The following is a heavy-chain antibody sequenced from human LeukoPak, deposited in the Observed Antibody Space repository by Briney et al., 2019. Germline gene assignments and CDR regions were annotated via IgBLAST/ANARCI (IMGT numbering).Heavy chain of an antibody. CDR1: GGSISSSNW. J-gene: IGHJ4*02. D-gene: IGHD4-11*01. CDR2: IYHSGST. Sequence: SETLSLTCAVSGGSISSSNWWSWVRQPPGKGLEWIGEIYHSGSTNYNPSLKSRVTISVDKSKNQFSLKLSSVTAADTAVYYCARDRVESITTFYFGYWGQGTLVTVSS. CDR3: ARDRVESITTFYFGY. V-gene: IGHV4-4*02.